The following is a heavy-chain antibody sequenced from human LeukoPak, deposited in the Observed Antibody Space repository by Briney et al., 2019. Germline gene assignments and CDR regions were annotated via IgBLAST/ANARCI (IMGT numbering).Heavy chain of an antibody. D-gene: IGHD3-16*02. CDR3: ARRSYGSWGY. V-gene: IGHV3-23*01. Sequence: AGGSLRLSCAASGFTFSSYAMSWVRQAPGKGLEWVSTISGSGGSPYYADSVKGRFTISRDNSKNTLYLQMNSLRAEDTAIYYCARRSYGSWGYWGQGTLVTVSS. J-gene: IGHJ4*02. CDR2: ISGSGGSP. CDR1: GFTFSSYA.